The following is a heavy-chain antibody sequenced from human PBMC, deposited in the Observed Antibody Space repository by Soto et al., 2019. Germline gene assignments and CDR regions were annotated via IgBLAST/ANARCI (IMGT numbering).Heavy chain of an antibody. CDR2: ISGSGGST. V-gene: IGHV3-23*01. CDR3: AKVGYCSGGSCYFWATGAFDI. CDR1: GFTFSSYA. Sequence: EVQLLESGGGLVQPGGSLRLSCAASGFTFSSYAMSCVRQAPGKGLEWVSAISGSGGSTYYADSVKGRFTISRDNSKNALYLQMNSLRAEDTAVYYCAKVGYCSGGSCYFWATGAFDIWGQGTMVTVSS. D-gene: IGHD2-15*01. J-gene: IGHJ3*02.